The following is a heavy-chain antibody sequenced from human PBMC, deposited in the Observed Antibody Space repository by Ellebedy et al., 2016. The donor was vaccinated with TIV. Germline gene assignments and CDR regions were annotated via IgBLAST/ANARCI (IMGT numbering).Heavy chain of an antibody. Sequence: GGSLRLSCAASGFSFRSYWMSWVRQAPGKGLEWVANMNQDGSDKYYLDSVKGRFTISRDNAKNSLYLQMHRLRADDTAVYFCASDGSYGDYRSPTHALSFWGQGTMVTVSP. J-gene: IGHJ3*01. CDR3: ASDGSYGDYRSPTHALSF. CDR2: MNQDGSDK. V-gene: IGHV3-7*01. D-gene: IGHD4-17*01. CDR1: GFSFRSYW.